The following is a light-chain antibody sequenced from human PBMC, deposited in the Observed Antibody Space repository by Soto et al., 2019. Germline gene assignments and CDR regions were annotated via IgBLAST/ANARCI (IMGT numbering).Light chain of an antibody. CDR3: QQYGSSRIT. CDR2: GAS. V-gene: IGKV3-20*01. J-gene: IGKJ5*01. Sequence: IVLTQSPGTLSLSPGERATLSCRASQSVSNNYLAWYQQKPGQAPRLLIYGASSRATGIPDRFSGSGSGTDFTLTISRLEPEDFAVYYCQQYGSSRITFGQGTRLEIK. CDR1: QSVSNNY.